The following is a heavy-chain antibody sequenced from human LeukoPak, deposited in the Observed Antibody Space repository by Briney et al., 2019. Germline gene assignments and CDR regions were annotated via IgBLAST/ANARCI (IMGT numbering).Heavy chain of an antibody. Sequence: VASVKVSCKASGYTFTSYYMHWVRQAPGKGLEWMGGFDPEDGETIYAQKFQGRVTMTEDTSTDTAYMELSSLRSEDTAVYYCATGLNYWGQGTLVTVSS. CDR2: FDPEDGET. D-gene: IGHD2-21*01. V-gene: IGHV1-24*01. CDR3: ATGLNY. CDR1: GYTFTSYY. J-gene: IGHJ4*02.